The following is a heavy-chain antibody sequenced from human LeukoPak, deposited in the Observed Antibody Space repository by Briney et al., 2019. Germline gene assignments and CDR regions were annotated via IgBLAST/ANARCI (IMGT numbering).Heavy chain of an antibody. D-gene: IGHD3-10*01. J-gene: IGHJ6*02. CDR2: IYHSGST. V-gene: IGHV4-30-2*01. CDR3: ARDRWFGDPYYYYGMDV. CDR1: GGSISSGGYS. Sequence: KPSETLSLTCAVSGGSISSGGYSWSWIRQPPGKGLEWIGYIYHSGSTYCNPSLKSRVTISVDRSKNQFSLKLSSVTAADTAVYYCARDRWFGDPYYYYGMDVWGQGTTVTVSS.